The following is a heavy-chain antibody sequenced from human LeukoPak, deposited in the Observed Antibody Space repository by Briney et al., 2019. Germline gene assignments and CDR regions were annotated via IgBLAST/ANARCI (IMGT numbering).Heavy chain of an antibody. Sequence: GGSLRLSCAASGFTFSTYAMHWVRQARGKGLEWVAFIHYDGSTKYSADSVKGRFTISRDNSKNTLDLQMHSLRAEDTAVYYCAKEVGVSSAIGHWGQGTLVTVSS. J-gene: IGHJ4*02. CDR3: AKEVGVSSAIGH. D-gene: IGHD2-21*02. CDR2: IHYDGSTK. V-gene: IGHV3-30*02. CDR1: GFTFSTYA.